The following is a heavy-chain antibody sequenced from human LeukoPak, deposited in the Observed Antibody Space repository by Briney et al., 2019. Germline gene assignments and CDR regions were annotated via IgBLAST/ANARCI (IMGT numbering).Heavy chain of an antibody. Sequence: GGSLRLSCAASDFTFSSYWMRWVRQAPGKGLEWVASINQDGSDKRYMDSVRGRFTISRDNAKNSLSLHMDSLRAEDTAVYYCARVGYNWDDDGVDYWGQGTLVTVSS. J-gene: IGHJ4*02. V-gene: IGHV3-7*01. CDR2: INQDGSDK. CDR1: DFTFSSYW. D-gene: IGHD1-1*01. CDR3: ARVGYNWDDDGVDY.